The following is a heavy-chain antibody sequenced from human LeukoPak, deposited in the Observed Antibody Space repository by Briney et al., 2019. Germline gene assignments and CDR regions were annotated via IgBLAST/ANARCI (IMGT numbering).Heavy chain of an antibody. J-gene: IGHJ4*02. D-gene: IGHD4-11*01. CDR3: VRAGSNYRSADY. Sequence: ASVKVSCKASGYTFTGYYMHWVRQAPGQGLEWMGWINPNSGGTNYAQKFQGRVTMTRDTSISTAYMELSRLRSDDTAVYYCVRAGSNYRSADYWGQGTLVTVSS. V-gene: IGHV1-2*02. CDR2: INPNSGGT. CDR1: GYTFTGYY.